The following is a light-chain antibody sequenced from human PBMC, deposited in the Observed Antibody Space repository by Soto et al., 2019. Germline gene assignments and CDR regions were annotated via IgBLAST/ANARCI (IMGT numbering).Light chain of an antibody. CDR1: QSVSIN. CDR2: GAS. J-gene: IGKJ1*01. Sequence: EIVMTQSPATLSVSPGERATLSCRASQSVSINLAWYQQKPGQAPRLLIYGASTRATGIPARFSGSGSGTEFTLTLSSLQSEDFAVYYCQHYNKWPPWTFGQGTKVEVK. CDR3: QHYNKWPPWT. V-gene: IGKV3-15*01.